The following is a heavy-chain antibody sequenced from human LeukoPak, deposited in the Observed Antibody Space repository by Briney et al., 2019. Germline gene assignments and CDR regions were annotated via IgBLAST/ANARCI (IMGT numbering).Heavy chain of an antibody. D-gene: IGHD3-10*01. J-gene: IGHJ4*02. Sequence: GASVKVSCKASGYTFTSYYMHWVRQAPGQGLEWMGIINPSGGSTSYAQKFQGRVTMTRDMSTSTVYMELSSLRSEDTAVYYCARGTPPGSPTSYFDYWGQGTLVTVSS. V-gene: IGHV1-46*01. CDR3: ARGTPPGSPTSYFDY. CDR2: INPSGGST. CDR1: GYTFTSYY.